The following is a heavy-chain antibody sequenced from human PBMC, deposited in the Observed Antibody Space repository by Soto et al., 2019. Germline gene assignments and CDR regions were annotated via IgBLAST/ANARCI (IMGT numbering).Heavy chain of an antibody. CDR1: GYTFTSYG. Sequence: GASVKVSCKASGYTFTSYGISWVRQAPGQGLEWMGWISAYNGNTNYAQKLQGRVTMTTDTSTSTAYMELRSLRSDDTAVYYCARVLRVPAPYYYYYYMDVWGKGTTVTVSS. V-gene: IGHV1-18*01. D-gene: IGHD2-2*01. CDR2: ISAYNGNT. J-gene: IGHJ6*03. CDR3: ARVLRVPAPYYYYYYMDV.